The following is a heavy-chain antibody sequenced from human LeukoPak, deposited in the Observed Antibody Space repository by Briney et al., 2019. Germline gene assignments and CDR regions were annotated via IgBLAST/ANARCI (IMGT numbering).Heavy chain of an antibody. Sequence: GGSLRLSCAASGFTFSSYAMHWVRQAPGKGLEWVAVISYDGSNKYYADSVKGRFTISRDNSKNTLYLQMNSLRAEDTAVYYCAREDGYNLLADYWGQGTLVTVSS. D-gene: IGHD5-24*01. CDR3: AREDGYNLLADY. V-gene: IGHV3-30*04. J-gene: IGHJ4*02. CDR1: GFTFSSYA. CDR2: ISYDGSNK.